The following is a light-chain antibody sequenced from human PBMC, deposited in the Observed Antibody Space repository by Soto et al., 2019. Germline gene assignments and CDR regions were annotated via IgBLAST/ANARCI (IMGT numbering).Light chain of an antibody. V-gene: IGLV2-14*01. Sequence: QPVLTQPASVSGSPGQSITISCTGTSSDVGGYNYVSWYQQHPGKAPKLMIYEVSNRPSGVSNRFSGSKSGTTASLTISGLQAEDEADYYCSSYTSSSTLVFGTGTKLTVL. CDR1: SSDVGGYNY. J-gene: IGLJ1*01. CDR3: SSYTSSSTLV. CDR2: EVS.